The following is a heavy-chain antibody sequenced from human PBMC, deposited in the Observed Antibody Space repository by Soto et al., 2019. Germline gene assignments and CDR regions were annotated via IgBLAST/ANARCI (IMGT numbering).Heavy chain of an antibody. CDR3: ARDTRKRFFPHSNFDY. V-gene: IGHV3-11*01. Sequence: GGSLRLSCAASGFTFSDYYMSWIRQAPGKGLEWVSYISSSGSTIYYADSVKGRFTISRDNAKNSLYLQMNSLRAEDTAVYYCARDTRKRFFPHSNFDYWGQGTLVTVSS. CDR1: GFTFSDYY. D-gene: IGHD3-3*01. J-gene: IGHJ4*02. CDR2: ISSSGSTI.